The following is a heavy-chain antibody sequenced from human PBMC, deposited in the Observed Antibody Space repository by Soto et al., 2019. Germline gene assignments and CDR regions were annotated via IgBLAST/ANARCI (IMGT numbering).Heavy chain of an antibody. J-gene: IGHJ4*02. CDR2: ISPKSGCT. CDR1: GYTFIDYY. Sequence: QVQLVQSGAEVKKPGASVKVSCEGSGYTFIDYYMHWVRQAPGQGFVWMGRISPKSGCTNYAQKFQGRVTMTWDTSLSTAYMEPSSLMSEDTAVYYCARPPGYISDWYYFAFWGQGTPVTVSS. V-gene: IGHV1-2*02. D-gene: IGHD6-19*01. CDR3: ARPPGYISDWYYFAF.